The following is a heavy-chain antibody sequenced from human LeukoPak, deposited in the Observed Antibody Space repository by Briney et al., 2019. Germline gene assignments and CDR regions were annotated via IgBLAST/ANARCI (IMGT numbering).Heavy chain of an antibody. CDR3: AKDRAYHYYYMDV. V-gene: IGHV3-30*18. J-gene: IGHJ6*03. CDR1: GFTFSSYG. Sequence: GRSLRLSCAASGFTFSSYGMHWVRQAPGKGLEWVAVISYDGSNKYYADSVKGRFTISRDNSKNTLYLQMNGLRAEDTAVYYCAKDRAYHYYYMDVWGKGTTVTVSS. CDR2: ISYDGSNK. D-gene: IGHD3-10*01.